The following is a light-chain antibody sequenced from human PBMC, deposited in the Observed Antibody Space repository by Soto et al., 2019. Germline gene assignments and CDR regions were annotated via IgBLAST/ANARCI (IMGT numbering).Light chain of an antibody. J-gene: IGKJ1*01. Sequence: EIVLTQSPGTLSFSPGEGATLSCRASQSINSFLAWYQQRRGQAPRLLIHGASNRATGIPDRFSGSGSGTDFTLTISSLQPEDIATYYCQESYSTSFGQGTKVDIK. CDR1: QSINSF. CDR2: GAS. V-gene: IGKV3-11*01. CDR3: QESYSTS.